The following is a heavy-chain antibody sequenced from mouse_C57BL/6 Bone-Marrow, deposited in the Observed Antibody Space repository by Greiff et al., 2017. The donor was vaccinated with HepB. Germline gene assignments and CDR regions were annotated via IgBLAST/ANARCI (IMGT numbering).Heavy chain of an antibody. V-gene: IGHV1-72*01. CDR3: ARRDYHWYFDV. CDR1: GYTFTSYW. CDR2: IDPNSGGT. J-gene: IGHJ1*03. D-gene: IGHD5-5*01. Sequence: QVQLKEPGAELVKPGASVKLSCKASGYTFTSYWMHWVKQRPGRGLEWIGRIDPNSGGTKYNEKFKSKATLTVDKPSSTAYMQLSSLTSEDSAVYYCARRDYHWYFDVWGTGTTVTVSS.